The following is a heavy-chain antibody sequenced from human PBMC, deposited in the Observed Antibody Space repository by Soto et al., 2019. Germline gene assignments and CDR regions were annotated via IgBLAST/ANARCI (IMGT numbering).Heavy chain of an antibody. Sequence: SETLSLTGTVSGASISGFYWSWIRKSAGKGLEWIGRIYATGTTDYNPSLKSRVMMSVDTSKKQFSLKLRSVTAADTAVYYCVRDGTKTLRDWFDPWGQGISVTVSS. D-gene: IGHD1-1*01. CDR1: GASISGFY. CDR3: VRDGTKTLRDWFDP. V-gene: IGHV4-4*07. CDR2: IYATGTT. J-gene: IGHJ5*02.